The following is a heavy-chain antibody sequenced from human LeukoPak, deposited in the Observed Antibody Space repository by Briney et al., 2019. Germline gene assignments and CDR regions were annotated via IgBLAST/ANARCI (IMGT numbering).Heavy chain of an antibody. D-gene: IGHD3-22*01. CDR1: GGSFSGYY. Sequence: SETLSLTCAVYGGSFSGYYWSWIRQPPGKGLEWIGEINHSGSTNYNPSLKSRVTISVDTSKNQFSLKLSSVTAADTAVYYCARCYYESSGCDYWGQGTLVTVSS. V-gene: IGHV4-34*01. CDR2: INHSGST. J-gene: IGHJ4*02. CDR3: ARCYYESSGCDY.